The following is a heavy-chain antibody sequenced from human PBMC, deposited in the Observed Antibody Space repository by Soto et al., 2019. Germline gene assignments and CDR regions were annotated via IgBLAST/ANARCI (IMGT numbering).Heavy chain of an antibody. V-gene: IGHV4-31*03. Sequence: TLSLTCTVSGGSISSYYWSWIRQHPGKGLEWIGYINYSGSTFYIPSLKSRVTTSIDTSTNQFSLKLSSVTAADTAVYYCARGGEDGIVGAIGFDYWGQGTLVTVSS. CDR1: GGSISSYY. CDR3: ARGGEDGIVGAIGFDY. CDR2: INYSGST. J-gene: IGHJ4*02. D-gene: IGHD1-26*01.